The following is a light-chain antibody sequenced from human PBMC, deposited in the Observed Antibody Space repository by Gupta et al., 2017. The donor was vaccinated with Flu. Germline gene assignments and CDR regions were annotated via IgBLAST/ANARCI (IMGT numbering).Light chain of an antibody. Sequence: PSSLSASIGDRVTITCRASQDISSYLAWYQQKAGKVPKLLIYAASSLQSGVPSRFSASGSGTAFTLTITSLQPEDVATYYCQKYNSAPQAFGGGTKVEIK. CDR1: QDISSY. CDR2: AAS. J-gene: IGKJ4*01. CDR3: QKYNSAPQA. V-gene: IGKV1-27*01.